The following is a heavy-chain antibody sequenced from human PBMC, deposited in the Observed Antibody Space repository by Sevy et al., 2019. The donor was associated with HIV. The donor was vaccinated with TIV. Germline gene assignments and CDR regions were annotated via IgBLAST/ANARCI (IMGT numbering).Heavy chain of an antibody. CDR1: GFSFSSSS. CDR2: ITRDGKTK. J-gene: IGHJ4*01. D-gene: IGHD1-26*01. Sequence: GGSLRLSCAASGFSFSSSSMNWLRQAPGKGLEWLAYITRDGKTKYYADFLKSRFTISRDNAQNSLFLQLNSLSDDDTAVYYCARDYSGSYYRFDLWGHGTLVTVSS. V-gene: IGHV3-48*02. CDR3: ARDYSGSYYRFDL.